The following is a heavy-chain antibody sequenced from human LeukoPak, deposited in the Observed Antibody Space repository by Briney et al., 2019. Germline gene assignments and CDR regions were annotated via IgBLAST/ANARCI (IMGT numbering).Heavy chain of an antibody. D-gene: IGHD2-15*01. J-gene: IGHJ4*02. V-gene: IGHV4-59*01. Sequence: PSETLSLXCTVSGGSNSSYYWSWIRQPPGKGLEWIGYIYYSGSTNYNPSLKSRVTISVDTSKNQFSLKLSSVTAADTAVYYCARDQDGLDYWGQGTLVTVSS. CDR3: ARDQDGLDY. CDR1: GGSNSSYY. CDR2: IYYSGST.